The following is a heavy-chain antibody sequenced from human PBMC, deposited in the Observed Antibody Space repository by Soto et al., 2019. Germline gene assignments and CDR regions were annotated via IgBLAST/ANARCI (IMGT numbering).Heavy chain of an antibody. CDR3: AREVEYSGGLDY. CDR2: ISSSSSYI. D-gene: IGHD6-19*01. CDR1: GFTFSSYS. Sequence: EVQLVESGGGLVKPGGSLRLSCAASGFTFSSYSMNWVRQAPGKGLEWVSSISSSSSYIYYADSVKGRFTISRDNAKNSLYMQMNSLRAEDTAVYYCAREVEYSGGLDYWGQGTLVTVSS. V-gene: IGHV3-21*01. J-gene: IGHJ4*02.